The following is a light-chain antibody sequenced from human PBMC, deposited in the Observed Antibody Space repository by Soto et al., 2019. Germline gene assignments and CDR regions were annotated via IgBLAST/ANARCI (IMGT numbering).Light chain of an antibody. V-gene: IGKV3D-15*01. Sequence: EIVWTHSPGTLSLSPGERATLSCRASQSVSNNYLAWYQQKPGQAPRLLIYGASNWATGIPDRFSGSGSGTEFTLTFSRLKSEDLAVYYCQQYNNWPLITFGQGTRRETK. CDR1: QSVSNN. J-gene: IGKJ5*01. CDR2: GAS. CDR3: QQYNNWPLIT.